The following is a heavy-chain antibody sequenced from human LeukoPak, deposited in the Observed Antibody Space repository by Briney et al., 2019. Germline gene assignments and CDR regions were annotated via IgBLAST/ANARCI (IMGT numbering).Heavy chain of an antibody. D-gene: IGHD1-26*01. Sequence: PSETLSLTCTVSGGSISSSSYYWGWIRQPPGKGLEWIGSIYYSGSTYYNPSLKSRVTISVDTSKNQFSLKLSSVTAADTAVYYCARPIVGATPDAFDIWGQGTMVTVSS. CDR3: ARPIVGATPDAFDI. CDR1: GGSISSSSYY. CDR2: IYYSGST. J-gene: IGHJ3*02. V-gene: IGHV4-39*01.